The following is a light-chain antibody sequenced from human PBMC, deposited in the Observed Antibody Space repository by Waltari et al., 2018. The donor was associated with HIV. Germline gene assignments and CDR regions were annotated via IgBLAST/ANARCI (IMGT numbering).Light chain of an antibody. Sequence: EIVMTQSPATLSVSAGESVTLSCRASQSVSINVAWYQQRPGQGPRLLIYRASTRATNVPARLSGGGSGTEFTLSISSLQSEDFAVYYCQQYHNWPPYTFGQGTKLELK. J-gene: IGKJ2*01. V-gene: IGKV3-15*01. CDR2: RAS. CDR1: QSVSIN. CDR3: QQYHNWPPYT.